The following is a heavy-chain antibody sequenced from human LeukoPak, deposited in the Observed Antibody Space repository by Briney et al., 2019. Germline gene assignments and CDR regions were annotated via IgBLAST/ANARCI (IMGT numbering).Heavy chain of an antibody. D-gene: IGHD1-7*01. J-gene: IGHJ6*02. V-gene: IGHV3-53*01. CDR2: IHTGGSA. CDR1: GLSVRSNY. CDR3: ASSNWNSANYYYAMDV. Sequence: GGSLRLSCAASGLSVRSNYLTWVRQAPGKGLEWVSVIHTGGSAYYADSVKGRFIISRDNSKNTLYLRINNLRAEDTAVYYCASSNWNSANYYYAMDVWGQGTTVIVSS.